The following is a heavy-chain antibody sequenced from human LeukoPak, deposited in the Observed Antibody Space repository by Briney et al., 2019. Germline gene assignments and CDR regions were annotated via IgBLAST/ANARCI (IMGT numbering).Heavy chain of an antibody. Sequence: GGSLRLSCAASGFTFSDHYMDWVRQAPGKGLEWVGRTRNKANSYTTVYAASVKGRFTISRDESENSLLLQMNSLRAEDTAVYYCAKDKSGWEPFSGNYWGQGTLVTVSS. CDR1: GFTFSDHY. D-gene: IGHD6-19*01. V-gene: IGHV3-72*01. CDR2: TRNKANSYTT. CDR3: AKDKSGWEPFSGNY. J-gene: IGHJ4*02.